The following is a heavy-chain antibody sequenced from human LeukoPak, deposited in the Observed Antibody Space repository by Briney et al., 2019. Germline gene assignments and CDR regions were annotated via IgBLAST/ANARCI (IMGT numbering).Heavy chain of an antibody. V-gene: IGHV4-39*01. CDR2: IYYSGST. CDR3: ARHHGDLDAFDI. D-gene: IGHD4-17*01. Sequence: SETLSLTCTVSSDFISSYYWGWIRQPPGKGLEWIGSIYYSGSTYYNPSLKSRVTISVDTSKNQFSLKLSSVTAADTAVYYCARHHGDLDAFDIWGQGTMVTVSS. CDR1: SDFISSYY. J-gene: IGHJ3*02.